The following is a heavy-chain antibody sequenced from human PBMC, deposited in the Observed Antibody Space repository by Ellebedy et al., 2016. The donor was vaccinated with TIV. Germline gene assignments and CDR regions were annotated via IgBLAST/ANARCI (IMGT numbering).Heavy chain of an antibody. D-gene: IGHD3-9*01. V-gene: IGHV4-39*01. J-gene: IGHJ4*02. CDR2: VYYSGSP. CDR3: ARIDSWQPIDD. Sequence: MPSETLSLTCTVSGGSISNSDYYWNWIRQPPGKGLEWIGSVYYSGSPYYNLSFKSRVTLSADTSKNQFSLNLRTVTAADTAVYYCARIDSWQPIDDWGQGILVTISS. CDR1: GGSISNSDYY.